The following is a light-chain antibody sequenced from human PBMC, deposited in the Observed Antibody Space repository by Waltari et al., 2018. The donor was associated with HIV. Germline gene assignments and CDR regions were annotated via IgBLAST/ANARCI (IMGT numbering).Light chain of an antibody. CDR1: QSVSNN. J-gene: IGKJ4*01. CDR3: QHYNNWPIT. V-gene: IGKV3D-15*01. Sequence: EIVMTQSPVTLSVSPGERATLSCWASQSVSNNLAWYQQKPGQAPRLLIYGASTRATGTPARFSASGSGTEFTLTISSPQSEDFAVYHCQHYNNWPITFGGGTKVEIK. CDR2: GAS.